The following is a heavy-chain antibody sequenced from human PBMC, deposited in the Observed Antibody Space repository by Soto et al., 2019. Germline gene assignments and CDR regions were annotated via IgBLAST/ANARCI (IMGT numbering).Heavy chain of an antibody. Sequence: SETLSLTCTVSGGSICSGGYFWSWIRQRPGTGLEWIGYMSYSGPNHYNPSLKSRATISVDTPVNQFFLKLSSVTPEDTAVYFCSKGDNLGPKSGYAFDPWGQGMMVTVSS. CDR3: SKGDNLGPKSGYAFDP. D-gene: IGHD5-12*01. CDR1: GGSICSGGYF. CDR2: MSYSGPN. J-gene: IGHJ5*02. V-gene: IGHV4-31*03.